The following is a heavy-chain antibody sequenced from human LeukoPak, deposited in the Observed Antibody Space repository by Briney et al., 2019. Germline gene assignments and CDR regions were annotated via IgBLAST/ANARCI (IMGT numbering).Heavy chain of an antibody. CDR2: TYYRSKWYN. V-gene: IGHV6-1*01. CDR3: GRGSLDYEVLDYYYYMDV. Sequence: SQTLSLTCAISGDSVSSNSATWNWMRQSPSRGLEWLGRTYYRSKWYNDYAVSVRSRITIIPDTSKNQFSLQLNSVTSEDTAVYYCGRGSLDYEVLDYYYYMDVWGKGTTVTVSS. CDR1: GDSVSSNSAT. J-gene: IGHJ6*03. D-gene: IGHD4-17*01.